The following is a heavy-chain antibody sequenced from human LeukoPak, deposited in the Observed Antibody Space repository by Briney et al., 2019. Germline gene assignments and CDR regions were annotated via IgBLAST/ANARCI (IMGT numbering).Heavy chain of an antibody. CDR1: GYTFTSYA. J-gene: IGHJ4*02. V-gene: IGHV1-2*02. Sequence: ASVKVSCKASGYTFTSYAMNWVRQAPGQGLEWMGWINPHSGSTNYAQNFQGRVTMTRDTSITTIYMELSRLRSDDTAVYYCARGGGALATGGLNFDYWGQGTLVTVSS. CDR3: ARGGGALATGGLNFDY. CDR2: INPHSGST. D-gene: IGHD6-13*01.